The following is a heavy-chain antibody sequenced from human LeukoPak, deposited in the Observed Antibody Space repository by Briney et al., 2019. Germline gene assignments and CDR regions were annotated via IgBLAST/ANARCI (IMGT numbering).Heavy chain of an antibody. CDR3: ARGSPSYDLWSGYGRDYGY. D-gene: IGHD3-3*01. V-gene: IGHV1-2*02. Sequence: ASVKVSCTPSGYTFTGFYLHWVRQAPGQGLEWMGSINPKNGATKYAQRFQGRLTMTRDTSINRAYFELTRLRSDDTALYYCARGSPSYDLWSGYGRDYGYWGPGTLVIVSS. CDR1: GYTFTGFY. J-gene: IGHJ4*02. CDR2: INPKNGAT.